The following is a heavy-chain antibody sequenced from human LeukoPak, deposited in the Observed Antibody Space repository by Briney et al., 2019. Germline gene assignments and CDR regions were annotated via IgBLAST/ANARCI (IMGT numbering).Heavy chain of an antibody. CDR3: AKGSIVVVPAAGFDY. CDR2: ISYDGSNK. D-gene: IGHD2-2*01. CDR1: GFTFSSYG. J-gene: IGHJ4*02. V-gene: IGHV3-30*18. Sequence: QPGRSLRLSCAASGFTFSSYGMHWVRQAPGKGLEWVAVISYDGSNKYYADSVEGRFTISRDNSKNTLYLQMNSLRAEDTAVYYCAKGSIVVVPAAGFDYWGQGTLVTVSS.